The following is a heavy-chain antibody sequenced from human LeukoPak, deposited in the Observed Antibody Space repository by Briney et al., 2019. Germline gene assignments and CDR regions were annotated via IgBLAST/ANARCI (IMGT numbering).Heavy chain of an antibody. CDR1: GGSISSYY. V-gene: IGHV4-4*07. J-gene: IGHJ4*02. CDR2: IYTSGST. CDR3: ARLGYSSGYAGDY. Sequence: SETLSLTCTVSGGSISSYYWSWIRQPAGKGLEWIGRIYTSGSTNNNPSLKSRVTMSVDTSKNQFTLKLSSVTAADTAVYYCARLGYSSGYAGDYWGKGPLVTVSS. D-gene: IGHD6-19*01.